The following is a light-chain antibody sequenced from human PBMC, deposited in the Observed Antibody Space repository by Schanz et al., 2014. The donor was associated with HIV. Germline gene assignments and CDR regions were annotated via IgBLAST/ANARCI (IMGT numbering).Light chain of an antibody. CDR1: QTINNK. V-gene: IGKV1-5*03. CDR3: QKYNSAPWT. CDR2: RAS. Sequence: DIQMTQSPSTLSASVGDRVTITCRASQTINNKLAWFQQKPGKAPNLLIYRASNLESGVPSRFSGSGSGTEFTLTISSLQPEDVATYYCQKYNSAPWTFGQGTKVEIK. J-gene: IGKJ1*01.